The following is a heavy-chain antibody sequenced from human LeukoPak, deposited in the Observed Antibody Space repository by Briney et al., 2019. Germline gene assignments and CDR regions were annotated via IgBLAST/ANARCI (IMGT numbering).Heavy chain of an antibody. J-gene: IGHJ4*02. V-gene: IGHV3-48*03. D-gene: IGHD6-13*01. CDR1: GFTFSSYE. CDR2: ISSRAGTI. Sequence: GGSLRLSCSASGFTFSSYEMNWVRQAPGKGLEWVSSISSRAGTIYYADSVKGRFTISRDNAKNSLYLQMNSLRAEDTAVYYCARVGALSSSWLLYWGQGTLVTVSS. CDR3: ARVGALSSSWLLY.